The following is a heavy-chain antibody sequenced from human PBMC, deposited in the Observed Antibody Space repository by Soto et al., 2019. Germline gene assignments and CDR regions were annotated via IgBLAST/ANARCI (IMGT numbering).Heavy chain of an antibody. CDR3: ARGELRSSGRFFDY. CDR1: GFTFSNYV. D-gene: IGHD3-10*01. CDR2: IRSNGGTT. V-gene: IGHV3-64D*06. Sequence: GGSLRLSCSASGFTFSNYVMHWVRQAPGKGLEYVSAIRSNGGTTYYADSVKGRFTISRDNSKNTLYLQMASLRAEDTAVYYWARGELRSSGRFFDYYHQGTRVSISS. J-gene: IGHJ4*02.